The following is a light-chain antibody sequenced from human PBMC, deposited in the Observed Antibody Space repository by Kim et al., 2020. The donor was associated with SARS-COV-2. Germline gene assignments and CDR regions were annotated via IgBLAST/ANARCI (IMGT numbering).Light chain of an antibody. CDR2: NDN. CDR3: QSYDTSLTGFYV. CDR1: SSNIGTGYT. V-gene: IGLV1-40*01. Sequence: QSVLTQPPSVSGAPGQRVTISCTGSSSNIGTGYTVHWYQQLPGTAPKLLIYNDNNRPSGVPDRFSGPKSGSSASLAITGLQTEDEADYYCQSYDTSLTGFYVFGTGTKVTVL. J-gene: IGLJ1*01.